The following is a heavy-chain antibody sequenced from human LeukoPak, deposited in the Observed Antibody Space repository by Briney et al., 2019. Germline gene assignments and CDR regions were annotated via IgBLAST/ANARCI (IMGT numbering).Heavy chain of an antibody. CDR1: GGSISSYY. V-gene: IGHV4-4*07. D-gene: IGHD2-8*01. Sequence: SETLSLTCTVSGGSISSYYWSWIRQPAGKGLEWIGRIYTSGSTNYNPSLKSRVTMSVDTSKNQFSLKLSSVNAADTAVYYCASTVDCTNGVCYSYEALHIWGQGTMVTVSS. J-gene: IGHJ3*02. CDR3: ASTVDCTNGVCYSYEALHI. CDR2: IYTSGST.